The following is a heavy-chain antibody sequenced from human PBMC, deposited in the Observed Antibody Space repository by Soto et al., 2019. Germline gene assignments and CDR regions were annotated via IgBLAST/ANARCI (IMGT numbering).Heavy chain of an antibody. Sequence: PGGSLRLSCAASGFTVSSNYMSWVRQAPGKGLEWVSVIYSGGSTYYADSVKGRFTISRDNSKNTLYLQMNSLRAEDTAVYYCARQNQDYYYYGMDVWGQGTTVTVSS. CDR1: GFTVSSNY. CDR3: ARQNQDYYYYGMDV. V-gene: IGHV3-53*01. J-gene: IGHJ6*02. CDR2: IYSGGST. D-gene: IGHD2-15*01.